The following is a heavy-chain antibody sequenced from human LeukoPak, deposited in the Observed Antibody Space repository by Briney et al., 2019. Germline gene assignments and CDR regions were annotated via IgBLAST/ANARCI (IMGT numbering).Heavy chain of an antibody. J-gene: IGHJ4*02. CDR1: GFTFSSYG. CDR3: ASTFRSYWYYFDY. V-gene: IGHV3-30*03. D-gene: IGHD1-26*01. Sequence: GGSLRLSCAASGFTFSSYGMHWLRQDPGKGLEWVAVISYDGSNKYYADSVKGRFTISRDNSKNTLYLQMNSQRAEDTAVYYCASTFRSYWYYFDYWGQGTLVTVSS. CDR2: ISYDGSNK.